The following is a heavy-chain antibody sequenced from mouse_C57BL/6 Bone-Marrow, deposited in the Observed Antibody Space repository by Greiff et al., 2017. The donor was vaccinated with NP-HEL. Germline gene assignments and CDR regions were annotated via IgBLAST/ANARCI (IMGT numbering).Heavy chain of an antibody. CDR1: GFTFSDYY. V-gene: IGHV5-12*01. D-gene: IGHD2-1*01. Sequence: EVKVEESGGGLVQPGGSLKLSCAASGFTFSDYYMYWVRQTPEKRLEWVAYISNGGGSTYYPDTVKGRFTISRDNAKNTLYLQMSCLKSEDTAMYYCARQGGLYYGNYVGYFDVWGTGTTVTVSS. CDR2: ISNGGGST. CDR3: ARQGGLYYGNYVGYFDV. J-gene: IGHJ1*03.